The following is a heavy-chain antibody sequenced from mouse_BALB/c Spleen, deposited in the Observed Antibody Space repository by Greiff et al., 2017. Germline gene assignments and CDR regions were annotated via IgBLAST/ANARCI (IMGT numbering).Heavy chain of an antibody. CDR1: GFTFSSYA. Sequence: EVHLVESGGGLVKPGGSLKLSCAASGFTFSSYAMSWVRQTPEKRLAWVASISSGGSTYYPDSVKGRFTISIDNARNILYLQMSSLRSEDTAMYYCARAHYYGSSFAYWGQGTRVTVSA. CDR3: ARAHYYGSSFAY. D-gene: IGHD1-1*01. CDR2: ISSGGST. V-gene: IGHV5-6-5*01. J-gene: IGHJ3*01.